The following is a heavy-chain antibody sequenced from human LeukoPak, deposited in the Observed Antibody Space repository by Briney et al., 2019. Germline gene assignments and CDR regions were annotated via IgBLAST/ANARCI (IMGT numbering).Heavy chain of an antibody. CDR3: ARDRAMDDY. V-gene: IGHV3-48*04. CDR1: GFTFSSFG. J-gene: IGHJ4*02. D-gene: IGHD5-18*01. Sequence: PGGSLRLSCAASGFTFSSFGMNWVRQAPGKGLEWVSYISSRGSVIYYADSVKGRFTISRDNAKNSLYLQMNSLRAEDTAVYYCARDRAMDDYWGQGTLVTVSS. CDR2: ISSRGSVI.